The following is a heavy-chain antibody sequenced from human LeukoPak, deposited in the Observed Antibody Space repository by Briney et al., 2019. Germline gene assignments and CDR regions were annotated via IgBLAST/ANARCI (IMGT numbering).Heavy chain of an antibody. D-gene: IGHD3-3*01. CDR1: RFTFTSSA. Sequence: SVKVSCKASRFTFTSSAMQGVGPARGQGREWRGWIVVGRGNTHSAQKFQERVTITRDTSTSTAYMELSSLRSDDTAVYYCARAFDVLRFLEWPREYYFDYWGQGTLVTVSS. J-gene: IGHJ4*02. CDR3: ARAFDVLRFLEWPREYYFDY. V-gene: IGHV1-58*02. CDR2: IVVGRGNT.